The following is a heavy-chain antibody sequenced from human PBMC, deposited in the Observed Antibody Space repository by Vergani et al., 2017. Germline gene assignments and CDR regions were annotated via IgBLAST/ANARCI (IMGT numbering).Heavy chain of an antibody. Sequence: VQLVESGGGLVKPGGSLRLSCAASGFTFSDFSMSWVRQAPGKGLEWVAFIGSSGPYINYADSVKGRFILSRDNTNNSLFLQLRSLRAEDAAVYYCARDCTSGGCPDNYGMDVWGQGATVTVSS. J-gene: IGHJ6*02. CDR1: GFTFSDFS. CDR3: ARDCTSGGCPDNYGMDV. CDR2: IGSSGPYI. V-gene: IGHV3-21*06. D-gene: IGHD2-8*01.